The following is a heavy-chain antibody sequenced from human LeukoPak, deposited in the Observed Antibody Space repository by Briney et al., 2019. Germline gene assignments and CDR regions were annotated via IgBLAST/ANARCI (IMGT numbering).Heavy chain of an antibody. CDR2: ISYDGSNK. CDR3: AKGVTAVGSGSVDY. Sequence: GGSLRLSCAASGFTFSDYGMHWVRQAPGKGLEWVVVISYDGSNKYYADSVKGRFTISRDNSKNTLYLQMNSLRAEDTAVYYCAKGVTAVGSGSVDYWGQGTLVTVSS. D-gene: IGHD3-10*01. J-gene: IGHJ4*02. CDR1: GFTFSDYG. V-gene: IGHV3-30*18.